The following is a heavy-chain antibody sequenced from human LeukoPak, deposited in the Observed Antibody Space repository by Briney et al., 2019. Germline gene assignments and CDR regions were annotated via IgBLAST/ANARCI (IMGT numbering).Heavy chain of an antibody. D-gene: IGHD2-21*01. J-gene: IGHJ4*02. CDR2: IIPIFGTA. Sequence: ASVKVSCKASGGTFSSYAISWVRQAPGQGLEWMGGIIPIFGTANYAQKFQGRVTITAYESTSTAYMELSSLRSEDTAVYYCAREGAHIQAIDYWGQGTLVTVSS. CDR1: GGTFSSYA. CDR3: AREGAHIQAIDY. V-gene: IGHV1-69*01.